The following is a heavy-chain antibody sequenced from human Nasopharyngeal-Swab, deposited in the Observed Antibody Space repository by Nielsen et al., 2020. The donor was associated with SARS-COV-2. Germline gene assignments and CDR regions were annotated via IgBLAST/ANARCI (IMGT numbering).Heavy chain of an antibody. D-gene: IGHD3-16*01. J-gene: IGHJ4*02. CDR2: IYSSGGT. CDR1: GFTVNSNF. Sequence: GESLKISCAASGFTVNSNFMTWVRQAPGKGLEWVSLIYSSGGTHYADSVKGRFTISRDNSKNILYLQMNSLRPEDTAVYYCAKEGDSGVLNSWVQGTLVTVSS. CDR3: AKEGDSGVLNS. V-gene: IGHV3-66*03.